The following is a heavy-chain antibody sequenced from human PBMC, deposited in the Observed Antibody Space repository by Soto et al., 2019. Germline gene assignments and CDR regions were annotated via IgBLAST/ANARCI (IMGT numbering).Heavy chain of an antibody. Sequence: QVQLQESGPGLVEPSGTLSLTCGVSGGTIRSPDWWTWVRQPPGKGLEWIGEIFQSGSTNYTPSLASRVTISVDKSKNQFSLTLTSVTAADTAVYFCARGRGRYSSGWSWFDPWGQGILVTVSS. D-gene: IGHD6-19*01. CDR3: ARGRGRYSSGWSWFDP. J-gene: IGHJ5*02. CDR2: IFQSGST. V-gene: IGHV4-4*02. CDR1: GGTIRSPDW.